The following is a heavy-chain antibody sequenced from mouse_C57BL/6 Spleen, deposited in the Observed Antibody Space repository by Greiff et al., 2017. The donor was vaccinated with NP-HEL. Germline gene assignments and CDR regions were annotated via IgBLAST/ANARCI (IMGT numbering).Heavy chain of an antibody. J-gene: IGHJ3*01. CDR3: ARGDSSGCKRFAY. V-gene: IGHV5-17*01. Sequence: EVKLMESGGGLVKPGGSLTLSCAASGFTFSDYGMHWVRQAPEKGLEWVAYISSGSSTIYYADTVKGRSTIPSAHAKNTLFLPLTSLRSEDTAMYYCARGDSSGCKRFAYWGQGTLVTVAA. D-gene: IGHD3-2*02. CDR2: ISSGSSTI. CDR1: GFTFSDYG.